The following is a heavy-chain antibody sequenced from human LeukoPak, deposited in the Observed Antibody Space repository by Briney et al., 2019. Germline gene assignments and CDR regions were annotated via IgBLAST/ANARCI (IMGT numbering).Heavy chain of an antibody. CDR1: GGSISTYY. J-gene: IGHJ4*02. V-gene: IGHV4-59*01. Sequence: NPSETLSLTCTVSGGSISTYYWTWIRQPPGKGLEWIGYIDYSGATNYNPSLKSRVTISVDTSKNQFSLKPSSVTAADTAVYYCARGYGRYFDYWGQGTLVTVSS. CDR3: ARGYGRYFDY. D-gene: IGHD5-18*01. CDR2: IDYSGAT.